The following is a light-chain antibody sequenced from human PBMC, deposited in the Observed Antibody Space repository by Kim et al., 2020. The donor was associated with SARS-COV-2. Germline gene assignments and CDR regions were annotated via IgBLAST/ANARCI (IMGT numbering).Light chain of an antibody. CDR1: QSISSS. CDR3: QQYAYWRA. Sequence: EIVMTQSPATLSLSPGERATLSCRASQSISSSLAWYQQKPGQAPRVLIYGASARATGIPARFSGSGSGTEFTLTISNVQYEDFAVYYCQQYAYWRAFGQGTRLEIK. V-gene: IGKV3-15*01. J-gene: IGKJ5*01. CDR2: GAS.